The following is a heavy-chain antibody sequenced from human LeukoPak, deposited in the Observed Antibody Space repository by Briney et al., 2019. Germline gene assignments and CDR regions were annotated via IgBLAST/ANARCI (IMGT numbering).Heavy chain of an antibody. D-gene: IGHD6-13*01. CDR2: ISYDGSNK. V-gene: IGHV3-30*18. J-gene: IGHJ4*02. Sequence: GGSLRLSCAASGFTFSSYGMHWVRQAPGKGLEWVAVISYDGSNKYYADSVKGRFTISRDNSKNTLYLQMNSLRAEDTAVYYCAKDSHSWSRDYWGQGTLVTVSS. CDR3: AKDSHSWSRDY. CDR1: GFTFSSYG.